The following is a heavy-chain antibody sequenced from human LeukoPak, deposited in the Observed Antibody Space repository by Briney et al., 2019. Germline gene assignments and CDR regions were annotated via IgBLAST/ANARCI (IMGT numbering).Heavy chain of an antibody. CDR2: IASDRSST. V-gene: IGHV3-74*01. CDR1: GFTFSSYW. J-gene: IGHJ4*02. CDR3: ARGRPHGNDY. Sequence: GGSLRLSCAASGFTFSSYWMNWVRQAPGKGLVWVSRIASDRSSTTYADSVKGRFSISRDNAKNTLYLQMNSLRVEDTAVYYCARGRPHGNDYWGQGTLVTVSS. D-gene: IGHD4-23*01.